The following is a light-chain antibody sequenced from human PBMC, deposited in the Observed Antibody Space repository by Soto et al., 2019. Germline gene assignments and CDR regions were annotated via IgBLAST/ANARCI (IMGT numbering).Light chain of an antibody. J-gene: IGKJ2*01. CDR2: DTS. Sequence: EIVLTQSPATPSLSPGERATLSCRASQSVSSYSAWYQQKPGQAPRLLIYDTSNRATGIPARFSGSGSGTDFTLTISGLEPEDFAVYYCQQRSNWQYTFGLGTRLEIK. CDR3: QQRSNWQYT. CDR1: QSVSSY. V-gene: IGKV3-11*01.